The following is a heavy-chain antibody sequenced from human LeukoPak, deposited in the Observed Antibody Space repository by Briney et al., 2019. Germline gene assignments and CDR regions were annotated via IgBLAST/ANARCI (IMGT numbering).Heavy chain of an antibody. V-gene: IGHV4-39*06. CDR1: GGSISSSSYY. J-gene: IGHJ4*02. CDR3: ARQPHSSGYAYYFDY. Sequence: PSETLSLTCTVSGGSISSSSYYWGWIRQPPGKGLEWIGSIYYSGSTYYNPSLKSRVTISVDTSKNQFPLKLSSVTAADTAVYYCARQPHSSGYAYYFDYWGQGTLVTVSS. D-gene: IGHD3-22*01. CDR2: IYYSGST.